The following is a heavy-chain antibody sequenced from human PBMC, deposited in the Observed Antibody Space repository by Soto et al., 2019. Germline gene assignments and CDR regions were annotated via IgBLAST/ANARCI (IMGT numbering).Heavy chain of an antibody. J-gene: IGHJ4*02. V-gene: IGHV4-31*03. CDR1: GNSISTGAYY. CDR3: AREGRSAAPQAGFDL. Sequence: LSLTCTVSGNSISTGAYYWSWLRQHPVKGLEWIGHIFYSGNTHYSPSLESRVTISVDTSKNQFSIKLTSVTVADTAVYYCAREGRSAAPQAGFDLWGQGTLVTVSS. D-gene: IGHD3-10*01. CDR2: IFYSGNT.